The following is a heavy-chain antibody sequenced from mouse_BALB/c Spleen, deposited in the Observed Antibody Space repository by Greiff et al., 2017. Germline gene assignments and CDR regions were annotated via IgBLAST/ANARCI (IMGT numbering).Heavy chain of an antibody. D-gene: IGHD1-1*01. J-gene: IGHJ1*01. CDR2: ISYDGSN. CDR1: GYSITSGYY. CDR3: ARYYGSSPADWYFDV. Sequence: EVHLVESGPGLVKPSQSLSLTCSVTGYSITSGYYWNWIRQFPGNKLEWMGYISYDGSNNYNPSLKNRISITRDTSKNQFFLKLNSVTTEDTATYYCARYYGSSPADWYFDVWGAGTTVTVSS. V-gene: IGHV3-6*02.